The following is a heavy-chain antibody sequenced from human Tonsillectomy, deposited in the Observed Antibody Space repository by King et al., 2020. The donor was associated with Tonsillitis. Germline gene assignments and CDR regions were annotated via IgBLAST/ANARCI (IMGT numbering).Heavy chain of an antibody. J-gene: IGHJ4*02. Sequence: QVQLQESGPGLVKPSETLSLTCTVSGGSVSGYYWSWIRQPPGKGLEWIGFISYSGSTNFNPSLKSRVTISVDTSKNQFSLKLNSVSAADTALYYCARHVGPYFSSFFDYWGQGTLVTVSS. CDR1: GGSVSGYY. V-gene: IGHV4-59*08. D-gene: IGHD6-6*01. CDR3: ARHVGPYFSSFFDY. CDR2: ISYSGST.